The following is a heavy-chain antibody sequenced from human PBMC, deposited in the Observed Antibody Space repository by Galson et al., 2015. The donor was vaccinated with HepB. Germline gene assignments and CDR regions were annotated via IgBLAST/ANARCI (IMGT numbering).Heavy chain of an antibody. CDR2: MNSDGRSI. J-gene: IGHJ4*02. V-gene: IGHV3-74*01. CDR1: GFDFSTHW. CDR3: ARAAWYSSNWVLDY. D-gene: IGHD6-13*01. Sequence: SLRLSCAASGFDFSTHWLHWVRQAPGQGLVWVSRMNSDGRSINYADSVKGRFTMSRDNAKNTLYLQMTSLRAEDTAVYYCARAAWYSSNWVLDYWGLGTLVTVSS.